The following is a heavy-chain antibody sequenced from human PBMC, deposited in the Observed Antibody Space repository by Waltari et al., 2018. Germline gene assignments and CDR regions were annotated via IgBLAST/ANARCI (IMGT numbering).Heavy chain of an antibody. CDR2: IRDDGRNK. D-gene: IGHD4-4*01. V-gene: IGHV3-30*02. J-gene: IGHJ4*02. CDR1: GFTCSSYG. Sequence: QVQLVESGGGVVQPGGSMRLSCAASGFTCSSYGMYWVRQAPGKGLEGVEFIRDDGRNKNYADSMEGRFTISRDNSNSTLYLQMNSLRAEDTAVYYCAKPRPLMTTVTTSWPSDSWGQGTLVTVSS. CDR3: AKPRPLMTTVTTSWPSDS.